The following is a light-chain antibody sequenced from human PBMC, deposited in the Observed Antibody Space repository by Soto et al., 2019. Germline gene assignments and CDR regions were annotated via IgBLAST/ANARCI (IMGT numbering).Light chain of an antibody. V-gene: IGLV4-69*01. Sequence: QLVLTQSPSASASLGASVKLTCTLSSGHSSYAIAWHQQQPEKGPRYLMKLNSDGSHSKGDGIPDRFSGSSSGAERYLTISSLQSEDEADYYCQTWGWRVVFGGGTKLTVL. CDR1: SGHSSYA. J-gene: IGLJ2*01. CDR2: LNSDGSH. CDR3: QTWGWRVV.